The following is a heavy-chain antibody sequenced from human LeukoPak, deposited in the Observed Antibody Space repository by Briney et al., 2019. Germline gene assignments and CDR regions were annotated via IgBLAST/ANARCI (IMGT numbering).Heavy chain of an antibody. Sequence: SETLSLTCDVSGGPMNNSYWSWIRQPAGEGLEWIGRIYATGSTDYNPSLKSRMTMSIDTSKNQFSLKLTSVTAADTAVYFCARDKALDSDGSGFYYNRGLDCWGQGTLVIVSS. CDR3: ARDKALDSDGSGFYYNRGLDC. CDR1: GGPMNNSY. CDR2: IYATGST. D-gene: IGHD3-22*01. J-gene: IGHJ4*02. V-gene: IGHV4-4*07.